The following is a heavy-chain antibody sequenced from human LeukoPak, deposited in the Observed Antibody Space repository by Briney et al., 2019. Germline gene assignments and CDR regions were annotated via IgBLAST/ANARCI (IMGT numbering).Heavy chain of an antibody. CDR3: VRGGIRVSGIDAFDI. Sequence: PGGSLRLSCAASGFTYSNYDMHWVRQGPGGGLEWVSAIGIADDTHYADSVKGRFTISRENARKSLYLQINSLRDGDTAVYYCVRGGIRVSGIDAFDIWGQGTVVTVSS. CDR2: IGIADDT. D-gene: IGHD5/OR15-5a*01. J-gene: IGHJ3*02. V-gene: IGHV3-13*01. CDR1: GFTYSNYD.